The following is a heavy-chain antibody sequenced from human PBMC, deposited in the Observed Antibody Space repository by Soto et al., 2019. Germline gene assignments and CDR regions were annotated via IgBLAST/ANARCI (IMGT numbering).Heavy chain of an antibody. CDR3: ARAGTTMVRGVISGWFDP. CDR1: GGSISSYY. J-gene: IGHJ5*02. D-gene: IGHD3-10*01. Sequence: TSETLSLTCTVSGGSISSYYWSWIRQPPGQGLEWIGYIYYSGSTNYNPSLKSRVTISVDTSKNQFSLKLSSVTAADTAVYYCARAGTTMVRGVISGWFDPWGQGTLVTVSS. V-gene: IGHV4-59*01. CDR2: IYYSGST.